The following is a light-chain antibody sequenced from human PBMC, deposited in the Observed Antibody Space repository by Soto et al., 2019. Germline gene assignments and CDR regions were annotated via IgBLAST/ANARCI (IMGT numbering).Light chain of an antibody. CDR3: SSYTSSSTWV. J-gene: IGLJ3*02. CDR2: EVT. Sequence: QSALTQPPSASGSPGQSVTISCTGTSGVSWYQQHPGKAPKLLIYEVTKRPSGVPDRFSGSKSGNTASLTVSGLQAEDEADYYCSSYTSSSTWVFGGGTQLTVL. V-gene: IGLV2-8*01. CDR1: SGV.